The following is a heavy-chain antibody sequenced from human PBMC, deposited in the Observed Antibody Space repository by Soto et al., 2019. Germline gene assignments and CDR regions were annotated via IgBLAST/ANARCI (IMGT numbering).Heavy chain of an antibody. CDR2: IWYDGSNK. Sequence: QVQLVESGGGVVQPGRSLRLSCAASGFTFSSYGMHWVRQAPGKGLEWVAVIWYDGSNKYYADSVKGRFTISRDNSKNTLYLQMNSLRAEDTAVYYCAREARADAFDIWGQGTMVTVSP. CDR3: AREARADAFDI. V-gene: IGHV3-33*01. D-gene: IGHD5-12*01. CDR1: GFTFSSYG. J-gene: IGHJ3*02.